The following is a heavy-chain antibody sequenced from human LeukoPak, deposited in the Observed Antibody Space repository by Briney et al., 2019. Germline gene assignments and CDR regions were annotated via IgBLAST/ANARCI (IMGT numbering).Heavy chain of an antibody. J-gene: IGHJ6*02. CDR1: GFTFRAYG. CDR3: AKDYSSSPYYYYYGMDV. CDR2: ISYDGSNK. Sequence: GRSLRLSCAASGFTFRAYGIHWVRQAPGKGLEWVAVISYDGSNKYYADSVKGRFTISRDNSKNTLYLQMNSLRAEDTAVYYCAKDYSSSPYYYYYGMDVWGQGTTVTVSS. V-gene: IGHV3-30*18. D-gene: IGHD6-6*01.